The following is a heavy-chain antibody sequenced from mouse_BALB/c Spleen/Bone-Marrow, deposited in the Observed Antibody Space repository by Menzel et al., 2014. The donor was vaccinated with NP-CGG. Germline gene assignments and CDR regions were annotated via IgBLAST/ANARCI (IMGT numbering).Heavy chain of an antibody. Sequence: EVQLQQSEPELVKPGASVKVSCKASGYAFTSYNMYWVKQSHGKSLEWIGYIDPYSGGTNYNQKFRGKATLTVDKSSNTAYIHLNSLTSEDSAVYFCARELSRAMDYWGQGTSVTVSS. J-gene: IGHJ4*01. CDR3: ARELSRAMDY. CDR1: GYAFTSYN. D-gene: IGHD2-12*01. V-gene: IGHV1S135*01. CDR2: IDPYSGGT.